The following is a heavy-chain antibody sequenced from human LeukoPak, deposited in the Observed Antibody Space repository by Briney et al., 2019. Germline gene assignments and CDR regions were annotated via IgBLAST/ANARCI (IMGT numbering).Heavy chain of an antibody. Sequence: SETLSLTCTVSGGSISSRSYYWGWIRQPPGKGLEWIGSIYYSGSTYYNPSLKSRVTISVDTSKNQFSLKLSSVTAADTAVYYCATDYGDYYGMDVWGQGTTVTVSS. CDR1: GGSISSRSYY. CDR3: ATDYGDYYGMDV. CDR2: IYYSGST. J-gene: IGHJ6*02. D-gene: IGHD4-17*01. V-gene: IGHV4-39*01.